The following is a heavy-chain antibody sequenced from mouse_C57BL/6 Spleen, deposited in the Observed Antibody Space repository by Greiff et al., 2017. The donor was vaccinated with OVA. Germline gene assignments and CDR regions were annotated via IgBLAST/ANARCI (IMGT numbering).Heavy chain of an antibody. V-gene: IGHV1-39*01. CDR3: ASQAQATGVWFAY. J-gene: IGHJ3*01. D-gene: IGHD3-2*02. CDR2: INPNYGTT. CDR1: GYSFTDYN. Sequence: EVQLQESGPELVKPGASVKISCKASGYSFTDYNMNWVKQSNGKSLEWIGVINPNYGTTSYNQKFKGKATLTVDQSSSTAYMQLNSLTSEDSAVYYCASQAQATGVWFAYWGQGTLVTVSA.